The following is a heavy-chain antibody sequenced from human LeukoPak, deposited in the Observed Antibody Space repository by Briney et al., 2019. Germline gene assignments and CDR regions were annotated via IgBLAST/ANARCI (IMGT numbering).Heavy chain of an antibody. J-gene: IGHJ6*03. CDR2: IYYSGST. D-gene: IGHD3-3*01. V-gene: IGHV4-39*01. Sequence: PSETLSLTCTVSGGSISSSSYYWGWIRQPPGKGLEWIGSIYYSGSTYYNPSLKSRVTISVDTSKNQFSLKLSSVTAADTAVYYCARRASYDFWSGSYYYYYYMDVWGKGTTVTVSS. CDR3: ARRASYDFWSGSYYYYYYMDV. CDR1: GGSISSSSYY.